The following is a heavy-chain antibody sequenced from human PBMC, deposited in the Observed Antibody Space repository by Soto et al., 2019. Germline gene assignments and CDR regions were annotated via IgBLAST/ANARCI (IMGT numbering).Heavy chain of an antibody. V-gene: IGHV3-15*02. CDR1: GFPFNNAR. Sequence: EVQLVESGGALVEPGGALRLSCAASGFPFNNARRSWVRQAPGKGLDWVGRIDGGKTDFAAPVEGRFTFSRDDSRNTLFLQMNSLKTEDTGVYYCTSNAAAKVGTLSYWGQGTLVTVSS. CDR2: IDGGKT. CDR3: TSNAAAKVGTLSY. J-gene: IGHJ4*02. D-gene: IGHD1-26*01.